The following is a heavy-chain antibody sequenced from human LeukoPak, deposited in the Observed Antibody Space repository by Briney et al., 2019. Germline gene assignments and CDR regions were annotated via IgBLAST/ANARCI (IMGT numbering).Heavy chain of an antibody. Sequence: PGGSLRLSCAASGFTFSSYAMSWVRQAPGKGLEWVSGISGSGGSTYYADSVKGRFTISRDNSKNPLYLQMNSLRAEDTAVYYCAKGRSIVVVTAMNYWGQGTLVTVSS. V-gene: IGHV3-23*01. CDR2: ISGSGGST. CDR1: GFTFSSYA. D-gene: IGHD2-21*02. CDR3: AKGRSIVVVTAMNY. J-gene: IGHJ4*02.